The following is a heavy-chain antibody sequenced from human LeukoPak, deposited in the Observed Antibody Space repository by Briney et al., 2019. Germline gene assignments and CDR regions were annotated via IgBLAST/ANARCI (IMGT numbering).Heavy chain of an antibody. CDR3: ARVGILTGYHIRGSTDAFDI. CDR2: ISAYNGNT. V-gene: IGHV1-18*01. J-gene: IGHJ3*02. D-gene: IGHD3-9*01. CDR1: GYTFTSYG. Sequence: GASVKVSCKASGYTFTSYGISWVRQAPGQGLEWMGWISAYNGNTNYAQKLQGRVTMTTDTSTSTAYMELRSLRSDDTAVYYCARVGILTGYHIRGSTDAFDIWGQGTMVTVSS.